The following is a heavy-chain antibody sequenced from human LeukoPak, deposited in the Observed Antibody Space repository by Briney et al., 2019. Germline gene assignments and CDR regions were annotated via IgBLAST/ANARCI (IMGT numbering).Heavy chain of an antibody. CDR1: GGSISSGGYY. Sequence: SETLSLTCTVSGGSISSGGYYWSWIRQPPGKGLEWIGYTYYSGSTNYNPSLKSRVTISVDTSKNQFSLKLSSVTAADTAVYYCARSYYYDSSGYYHYYYYYGMDVWGQGTTVTVSS. J-gene: IGHJ6*02. CDR3: ARSYYYDSSGYYHYYYYYGMDV. V-gene: IGHV4-61*08. CDR2: TYYSGST. D-gene: IGHD3-22*01.